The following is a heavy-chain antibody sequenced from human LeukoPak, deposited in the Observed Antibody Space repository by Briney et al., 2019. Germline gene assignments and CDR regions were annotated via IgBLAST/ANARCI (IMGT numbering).Heavy chain of an antibody. Sequence: GGSLRLSCAASGFTFSRYWMSWVRQAPGKRREGVANINQEGSEKYYVGSVKGRFTISRDNAKNALYLQMNSLSAEDTAVYYCARDRLWFGESPLLYWAQGTLVTVSS. CDR3: ARDRLWFGESPLLY. D-gene: IGHD3-10*01. CDR2: INQEGSEK. J-gene: IGHJ4*02. CDR1: GFTFSRYW. V-gene: IGHV3-7*03.